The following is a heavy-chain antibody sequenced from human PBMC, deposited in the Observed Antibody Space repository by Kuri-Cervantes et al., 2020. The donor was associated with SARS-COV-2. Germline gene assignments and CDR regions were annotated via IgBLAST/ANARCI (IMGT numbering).Heavy chain of an antibody. Sequence: GGSLRLSCAASGFTVSSNYMSWVRQAPGKGLEWVSVIYSGGSTYYADSVKGRFTISRDNSKNTLYLQMNSPRAEDTAVYYCARYRAVERDYYYYYGMDVWGQGTTVTVSS. CDR1: GFTVSSNY. D-gene: IGHD1-1*01. CDR3: ARYRAVERDYYYYYGMDV. CDR2: IYSGGST. J-gene: IGHJ6*02. V-gene: IGHV3-66*01.